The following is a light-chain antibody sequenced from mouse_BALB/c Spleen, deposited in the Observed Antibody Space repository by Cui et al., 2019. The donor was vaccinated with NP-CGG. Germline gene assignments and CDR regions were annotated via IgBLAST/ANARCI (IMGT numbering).Light chain of an antibody. Sequence: AVWTQESALTTSPGETVTLTCRSSTGAVTTSNYANWVQEKPDHLFTGLIGGTNNRAPGVPARFSGSLIGDKAALTITGARTENEAIYFCALWYSNHWVFGGGTKLTVL. CDR1: TGAVTTSNY. CDR3: ALWYSNHWV. J-gene: IGLJ1*01. V-gene: IGLV1*01. CDR2: GTN.